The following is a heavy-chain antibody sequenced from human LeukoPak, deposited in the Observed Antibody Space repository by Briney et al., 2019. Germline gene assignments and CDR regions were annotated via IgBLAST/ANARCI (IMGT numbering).Heavy chain of an antibody. Sequence: GGSLRLSCAASGFTFSNYAMHWVRQAPGKGLEWVAVISYDGNNKYYAGSVEGRFTISRDNSMNTLYLQMNSLRAEDTAVYYCARGHSNYCSGGSCYVRHWGQGTLVTVSS. D-gene: IGHD2-15*01. V-gene: IGHV3-30-3*01. CDR3: ARGHSNYCSGGSCYVRH. CDR2: ISYDGNNK. CDR1: GFTFSNYA. J-gene: IGHJ1*01.